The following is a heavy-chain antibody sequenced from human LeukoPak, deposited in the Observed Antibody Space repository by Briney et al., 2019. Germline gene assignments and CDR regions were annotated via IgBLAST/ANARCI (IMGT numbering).Heavy chain of an antibody. V-gene: IGHV3-20*04. J-gene: IGHJ5*02. CDR1: GFTFDDYG. CDR2: INWNGGST. Sequence: GGSPRLSCAASGFTFDDYGMSWVRQAPGKGLEWVSGINWNGGSTGYADSVKGRFTISRDNAKNSLYLQMNSLRAEDTAVYYCARHYGATRRVGPTQKRDWFDPWGQGTLVTVSS. CDR3: ARHYGATRRVGPTQKRDWFDP. D-gene: IGHD4/OR15-4a*01.